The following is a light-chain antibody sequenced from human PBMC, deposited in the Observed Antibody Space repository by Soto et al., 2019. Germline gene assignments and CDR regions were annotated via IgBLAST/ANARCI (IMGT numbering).Light chain of an antibody. Sequence: QSALTQPASVSGSPGQSITISCTGTRSDVGSYNLVSWYQQHPGKAPKLMIYEGSKRPSGVSNLFSGSKSGNTASLKISGLQAEDEADYYCCSYAGSVVFGGGTKVTVL. J-gene: IGLJ2*01. CDR1: RSDVGSYNL. CDR3: CSYAGSVV. V-gene: IGLV2-23*01. CDR2: EGS.